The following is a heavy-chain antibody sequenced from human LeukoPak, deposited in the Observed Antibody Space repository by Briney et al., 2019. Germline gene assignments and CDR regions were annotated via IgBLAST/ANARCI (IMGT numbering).Heavy chain of an antibody. V-gene: IGHV1-69*06. J-gene: IGHJ5*02. CDR3: ARSVDSSGYLGGYNWFDP. Sequence: ASVKVSCKASGGTFSSYAISWVRQAPGQGLEWMGGIIPIFGTANYAQKFQGRVTITADRSTSTAYMELSSLRSEDTAVYYCARSVDSSGYLGGYNWFDPWGQGTLVTVSS. CDR2: IIPIFGTA. D-gene: IGHD3-22*01. CDR1: GGTFSSYA.